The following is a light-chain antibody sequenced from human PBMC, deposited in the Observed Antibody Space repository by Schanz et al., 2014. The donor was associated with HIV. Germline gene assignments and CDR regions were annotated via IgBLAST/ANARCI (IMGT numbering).Light chain of an antibody. J-gene: IGKJ1*01. CDR1: QSVSSSY. CDR2: GAS. V-gene: IGKV3D-20*02. Sequence: EIVLTQSPGTLSLSPGERATLSCRASQSVSSSYFAWYQQKPGQAPRLLIYGASSRATGIPDRFSGSGSGTDFTLTISRLEPEDFAVYYCQQRSNWPPTWTFGQGTKVEIK. CDR3: QQRSNWPPTWT.